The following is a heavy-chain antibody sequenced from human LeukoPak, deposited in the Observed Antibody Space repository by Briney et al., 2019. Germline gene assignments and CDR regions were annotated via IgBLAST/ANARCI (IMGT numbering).Heavy chain of an antibody. CDR2: IYCSRSY. CDR3: ARHQNNWNGPGLDVYYFDY. CDR1: GVSISSSSYY. Sequence: SETLSLTCTVSGVSISSSSYYWGWIRQPPGMGLEWIGSIYCSRSYYYNPSPKSRITISVDTSKKQFSLNMSSVTGADTAVYYIARHQNNWNGPGLDVYYFDYWGQGTLVTVSS. D-gene: IGHD1-20*01. J-gene: IGHJ4*01. V-gene: IGHV4-39*01.